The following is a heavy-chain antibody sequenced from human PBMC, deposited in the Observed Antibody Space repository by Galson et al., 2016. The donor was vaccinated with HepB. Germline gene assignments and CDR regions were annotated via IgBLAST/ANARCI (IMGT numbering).Heavy chain of an antibody. J-gene: IGHJ5*02. CDR2: MLSEADNK. CDR1: GFIFSNFG. D-gene: IGHD3-16*01. Sequence: SLRLSCAASGFIFSNFGFHWVRQAPGKGSEWVAVMLSEADNKYYAESVKGRLTTSRDNSKNTLYLQMNSLRAEDTAVYYCARDLFLGGPVRDPWGQGTLVIVSS. CDR3: ARDLFLGGPVRDP. V-gene: IGHV3-33*01.